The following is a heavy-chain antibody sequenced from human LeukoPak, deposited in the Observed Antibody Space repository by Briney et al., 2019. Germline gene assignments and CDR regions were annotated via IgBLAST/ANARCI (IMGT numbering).Heavy chain of an antibody. V-gene: IGHV4-34*01. D-gene: IGHD6-13*01. CDR3: ARHRRGSSSWYIGIGWFDP. J-gene: IGHJ5*02. CDR1: GGSITDYY. CDR2: INHSGST. Sequence: SETLSLTCALSGGSITDYYYNWARQPPGKGLEWIGEINHSGSTNYNPSLKSRVTISVDTSKNQFSLKLSSVTAADTAVYYCARHRRGSSSWYIGIGWFDPWGQGTLVTVSS.